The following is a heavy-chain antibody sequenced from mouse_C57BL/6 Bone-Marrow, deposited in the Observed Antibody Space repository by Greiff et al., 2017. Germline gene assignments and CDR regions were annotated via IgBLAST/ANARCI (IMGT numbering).Heavy chain of an antibody. CDR3: ASKGTADY. D-gene: IGHD1-2*01. CDR1: GYTFTSYD. CDR2: IYPRDGST. V-gene: IGHV1-85*01. Sequence: VQVVESGPELVKPGASVKLSCKASGYTFTSYDINWVKQRPGQGLEWIGWIYPRDGSTKYNEKFKGKATLTVDTSSSTAYMELHSLTSEDSAVYFCASKGTADYWGQGTTLTVSS. J-gene: IGHJ2*01.